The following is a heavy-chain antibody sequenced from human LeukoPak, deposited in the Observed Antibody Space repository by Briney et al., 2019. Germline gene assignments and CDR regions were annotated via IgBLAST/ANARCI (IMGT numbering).Heavy chain of an antibody. Sequence: GGSLRLSCAASGFTFSSYSMNWVRQAPGEGLEWVSYVSSSSSTIYYADSVKGRFTISRNNAKNSLYLQMNSLRAEDSAVYDCARDSVYYYDSSGYHHYYMDVWGKGTTVTVSS. V-gene: IGHV3-48*01. D-gene: IGHD3-22*01. CDR3: ARDSVYYYDSSGYHHYYMDV. J-gene: IGHJ6*03. CDR1: GFTFSSYS. CDR2: VSSSSSTI.